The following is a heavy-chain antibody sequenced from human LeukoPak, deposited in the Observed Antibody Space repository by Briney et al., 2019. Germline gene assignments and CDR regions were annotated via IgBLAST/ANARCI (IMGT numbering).Heavy chain of an antibody. CDR1: GGSVSSGPHY. V-gene: IGHV4-61*01. CDR2: IHYSGST. CDR3: ARTWDY. Sequence: SETLSLTCTVSGGSVSSGPHYWSWIRQPPGKGLEWIAYIHYSGSTKYNPSLKSRLTISLDTSKNQFSLHLTSETAADTAVYFCARTWDYWGQGTLVTVSS. J-gene: IGHJ4*02.